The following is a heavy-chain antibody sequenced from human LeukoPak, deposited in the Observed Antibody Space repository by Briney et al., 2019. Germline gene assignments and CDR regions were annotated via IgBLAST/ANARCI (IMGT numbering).Heavy chain of an antibody. V-gene: IGHV3-74*03. J-gene: IGHJ5*02. Sequence: PGGSLRLSCAASGFFFSNYGMHWVRQAPGKGLVWVSRVKSDGRFTKYADSVKGRFTISRDNAKNTLYLQMNSLRAEDTAMYYCVRSDWFDNWGQGTLVTVSS. CDR3: VRSDWFDN. CDR1: GFFFSNYG. CDR2: VKSDGRFT.